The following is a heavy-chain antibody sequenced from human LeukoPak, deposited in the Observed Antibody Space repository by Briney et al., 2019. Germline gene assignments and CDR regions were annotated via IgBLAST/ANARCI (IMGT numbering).Heavy chain of an antibody. V-gene: IGHV4-31*03. J-gene: IGHJ4*02. D-gene: IGHD3-22*01. Sequence: SETLSLTSTVSGGSISSGGYYWSWIRQHPGKGLEWIGYIYYSGSTYYNPSLKSRVTISVDTSKNQFSLRLSSVTAADTAVYYCAAAAAGFNYYDSSGYPEGFDYWGQGTLVTVSS. CDR1: GGSISSGGYY. CDR2: IYYSGST. CDR3: AAAAAGFNYYDSSGYPEGFDY.